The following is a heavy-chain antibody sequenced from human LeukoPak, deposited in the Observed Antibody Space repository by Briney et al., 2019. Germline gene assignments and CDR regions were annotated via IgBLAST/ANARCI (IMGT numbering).Heavy chain of an antibody. J-gene: IGHJ3*02. CDR3: ARDPEEWLRALGAFDI. CDR2: IYHSGST. CDR1: GYSISSGYY. Sequence: PSETLSLTCTVSGYSISSGYYWGWIRQPPGKGLEWIGSIYHSGSTYYNPSLKSRVTISVDTSKNQFSLKLSSVTAADTAVYYCARDPEEWLRALGAFDIWGQGTMVTVSS. D-gene: IGHD5-12*01. V-gene: IGHV4-38-2*02.